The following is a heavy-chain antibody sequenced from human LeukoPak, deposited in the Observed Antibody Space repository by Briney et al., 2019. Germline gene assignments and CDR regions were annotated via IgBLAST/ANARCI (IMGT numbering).Heavy chain of an antibody. D-gene: IGHD2-21*01. CDR1: GGSISSNNW. CDR3: VRLEIAAVGGFFNY. V-gene: IGHV4-4*02. CDR2: IYHSGST. Sequence: PSETLSLTCAVSGGSISSNNWWSWVRQPPGKGLEWTGEIYHSGSTSYNPSLKSRVTISVDKSKNRFSLILTSVTAADTAVYYCVRLEIAAVGGFFNYWGQGTLVTVSS. J-gene: IGHJ4*02.